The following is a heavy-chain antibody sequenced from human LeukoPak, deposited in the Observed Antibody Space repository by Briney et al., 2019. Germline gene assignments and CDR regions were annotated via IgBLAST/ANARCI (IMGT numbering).Heavy chain of an antibody. CDR2: INHSGST. Sequence: PSETLSLTCAVYGGSFSGYYWSWIRQPPGKGLEWIGEINHSGSTNYNPSLKSRVTISVDTSKNQFSLKLSSVTAAGTAVYYCARRGMRWLQYYYDYWGQGTLVTVSS. CDR3: ARRGMRWLQYYYDY. CDR1: GGSFSGYY. V-gene: IGHV4-34*01. D-gene: IGHD5-24*01. J-gene: IGHJ4*02.